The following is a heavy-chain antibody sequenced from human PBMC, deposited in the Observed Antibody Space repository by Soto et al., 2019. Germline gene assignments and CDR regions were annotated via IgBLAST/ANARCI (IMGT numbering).Heavy chain of an antibody. J-gene: IGHJ6*03. Sequence: PGGSLRLSCAASGFTLRSYDMHWVRQATGKGLEWVSAIGTAGDTYYPGSVKGRFTISRENAKNSLYLQMNSLRAGDTAVYYCARGGYGSDYYYMDVWGKGTTVTVSS. CDR2: IGTAGDT. CDR3: ARGGYGSDYYYMDV. CDR1: GFTLRSYD. V-gene: IGHV3-13*01. D-gene: IGHD3-10*01.